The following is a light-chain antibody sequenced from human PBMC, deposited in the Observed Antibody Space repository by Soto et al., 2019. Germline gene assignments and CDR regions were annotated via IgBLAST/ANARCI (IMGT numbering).Light chain of an antibody. CDR3: QSYDSSNQGAV. V-gene: IGLV6-57*03. J-gene: IGLJ7*01. CDR2: EDN. CDR1: SGSIASNY. Sequence: NFMLTQPHSVSESPGKTVTISCTRSSGSIASNYVQWYQQRPGSAPTTVIYEDNQRPSGVPDRFSGSIDSSSNSASLTISGLKTEHEADYYCQSYDSSNQGAVFGGGTQLTVL.